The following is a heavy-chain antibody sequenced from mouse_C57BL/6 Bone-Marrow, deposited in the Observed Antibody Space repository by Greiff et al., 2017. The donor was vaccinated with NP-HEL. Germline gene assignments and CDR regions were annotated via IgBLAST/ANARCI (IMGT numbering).Heavy chain of an antibody. J-gene: IGHJ1*03. CDR2: IYPRDGST. CDR3: ARNLLWLRRYFDV. D-gene: IGHD2-2*01. Sequence: VQLQQSGPELVKPGASVKLSCKASGYTFTSYDINWVKQRPGQGLEWIGWIYPRDGSTKYNEKFKGKATLTVDTSSSTAYMELHSLTAEDSAVYFCARNLLWLRRYFDVWGTGTTVTVSS. CDR1: GYTFTSYD. V-gene: IGHV1-85*01.